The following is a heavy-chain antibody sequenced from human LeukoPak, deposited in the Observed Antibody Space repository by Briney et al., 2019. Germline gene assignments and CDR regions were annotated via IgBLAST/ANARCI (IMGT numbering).Heavy chain of an antibody. Sequence: PGGSLRLSCAASGFTFSSYWMSWVRLAPGKGLEWVANIKGDGSEKWYADSVKGRFTISRDNAQNSVNLQMNSLRAEDTAVYHCARDEYRSRWLHPWGQGTLVTVTS. CDR2: IKGDGSEK. V-gene: IGHV3-7*01. CDR1: GFTFSSYW. CDR3: ARDEYRSRWLHP. D-gene: IGHD5-24*01. J-gene: IGHJ5*02.